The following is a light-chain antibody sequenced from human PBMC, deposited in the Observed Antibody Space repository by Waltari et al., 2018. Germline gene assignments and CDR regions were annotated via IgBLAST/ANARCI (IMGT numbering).Light chain of an antibody. V-gene: IGLV2-8*01. CDR2: GVT. CDR1: SSDIGGHNF. Sequence: HSALTQPPSASGSPGQSVTISCTGTSSDIGGHNFVSWYQQHPGKAPKLIIYGVTKRPSGVPARIAASKSGNTASLTVSGLQADDEADYHCSSYTGSDWVFGGGTKLTVL. CDR3: SSYTGSDWV. J-gene: IGLJ3*02.